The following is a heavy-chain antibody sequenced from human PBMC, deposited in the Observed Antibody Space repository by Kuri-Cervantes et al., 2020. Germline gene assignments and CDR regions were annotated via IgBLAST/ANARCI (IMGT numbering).Heavy chain of an antibody. V-gene: IGHV1-24*01. J-gene: IGHJ6*02. CDR1: GYTLTELS. CDR3: ARDWRKGIAAAGTSRGGMDV. D-gene: IGHD6-13*01. CDR2: FDPEDGET. Sequence: ASVKVSCKVSGYTLTELSMHWVRQAPGKGLEWMGGFDPEDGETIYAQKFQGSVTMTEDTSTDTAYMELSSLRSEDTAVYYCARDWRKGIAAAGTSRGGMDVWGQGTTVTVSS.